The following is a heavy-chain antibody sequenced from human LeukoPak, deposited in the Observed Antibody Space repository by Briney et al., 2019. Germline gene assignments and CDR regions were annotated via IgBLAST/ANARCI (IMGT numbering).Heavy chain of an antibody. J-gene: IGHJ4*02. CDR2: IYYSGST. D-gene: IGHD3-22*01. V-gene: IGHV4-39*07. CDR1: GGSISSGSYY. Sequence: SETLSLTCTVSGGSISSGSYYWGWIRQPPGKGLEWIGSIYYSGSTYYNPSLKSRVTISVDTSKNQFSLKLSSVTAADTAVYYCAREATYYYDSSGRSHFDYWGQGTLVTVSS. CDR3: AREATYYYDSSGRSHFDY.